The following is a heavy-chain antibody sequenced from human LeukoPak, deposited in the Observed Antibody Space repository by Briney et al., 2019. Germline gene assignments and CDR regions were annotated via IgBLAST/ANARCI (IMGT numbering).Heavy chain of an antibody. J-gene: IGHJ4*02. CDR3: ARHSVEVWADY. D-gene: IGHD5-24*01. CDR1: GYSFTSYW. CDR2: IYPGDSDT. V-gene: IGHV5-51*01. Sequence: GESLKISCKGSGYSFTSYWIGWVRQMPGKGLEWMGIIYPGDSDTRYSPSFQGQVTISADKYISTAYLQWSSLKAADTAMYYCARHSVEVWADYWGQGTLVTVSS.